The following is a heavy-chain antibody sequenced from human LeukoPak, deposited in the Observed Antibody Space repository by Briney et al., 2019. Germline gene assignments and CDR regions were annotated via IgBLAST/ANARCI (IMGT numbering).Heavy chain of an antibody. CDR3: AKSPKDSGYYEPIDY. CDR2: ISSNNRYI. Sequence: PGGSLRLSCAASGFTFSTYSMNWVRQAPGKGLEWVSSISSNNRYIYYADSVKGRFTISRDNAKNSLYLQMNSLRAEDTAMYYCAKSPKDSGYYEPIDYWGQGTLVTVSS. V-gene: IGHV3-21*01. CDR1: GFTFSTYS. J-gene: IGHJ4*02. D-gene: IGHD3-22*01.